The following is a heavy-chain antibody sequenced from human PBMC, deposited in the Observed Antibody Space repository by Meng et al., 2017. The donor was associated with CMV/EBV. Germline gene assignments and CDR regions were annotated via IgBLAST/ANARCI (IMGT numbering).Heavy chain of an antibody. D-gene: IGHD3-16*01. V-gene: IGHV3-21*01. CDR3: ALQGGDY. CDR2: ISSSSSYI. Sequence: ETLSLTCTVSGGSISSSSYYWGWVRQAPGKGLEWVSSISSSSSYIYYADSVKGRFTISRDNAKNSLYLQMNSLRAEDTAVYYCALQGGDYWGQGTLVTVSS. J-gene: IGHJ4*02. CDR1: GGSISSSSYY.